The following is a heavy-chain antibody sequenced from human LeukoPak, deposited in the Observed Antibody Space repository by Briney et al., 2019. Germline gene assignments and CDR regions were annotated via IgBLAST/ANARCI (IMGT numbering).Heavy chain of an antibody. CDR3: ARDIGGGRIQLWPHYGMDV. J-gene: IGHJ6*02. V-gene: IGHV3-33*01. Sequence: GESLKISCAASGFTFSSYGMHWVRQAPGKGLEWVAVIWYDGSNKYYADSVKGRFTISRDNSKNTLYLQMNSLRAEDTAVYYCARDIGGGRIQLWPHYGMDVWGQGTTVTVSS. CDR2: IWYDGSNK. CDR1: GFTFSSYG. D-gene: IGHD5-18*01.